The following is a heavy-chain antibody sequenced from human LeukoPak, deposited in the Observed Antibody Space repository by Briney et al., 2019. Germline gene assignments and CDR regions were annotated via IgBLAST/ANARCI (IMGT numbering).Heavy chain of an antibody. Sequence: GGSLRLSCAASGFTFSSYAMSWVRQAPGKGLEWVSSISGSDGSSHYADFVKGRFTISRDNSKNTLHLQMNSLRAEDTAVYYCAKVPYSSGGGIFDYWGQGTLVTVSS. D-gene: IGHD6-19*01. CDR2: ISGSDGSS. J-gene: IGHJ4*02. V-gene: IGHV3-23*01. CDR3: AKVPYSSGGGIFDY. CDR1: GFTFSSYA.